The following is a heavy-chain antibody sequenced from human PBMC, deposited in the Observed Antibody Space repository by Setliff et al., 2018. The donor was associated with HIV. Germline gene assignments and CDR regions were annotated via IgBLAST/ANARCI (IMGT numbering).Heavy chain of an antibody. J-gene: IGHJ5*02. Sequence: ASVKVSCKASGYTFTSYAMNWVRQAPGQGLEWMGWINTNTGNPTYAQGFTGRFVFSLDTSVSTAYLQISSLKAEDTAVFYCARALYGDYGGDLNWLDPWGQGTLVTVS. CDR2: INTNTGNP. D-gene: IGHD4-17*01. CDR3: ARALYGDYGGDLNWLDP. V-gene: IGHV7-4-1*02. CDR1: GYTFTSYA.